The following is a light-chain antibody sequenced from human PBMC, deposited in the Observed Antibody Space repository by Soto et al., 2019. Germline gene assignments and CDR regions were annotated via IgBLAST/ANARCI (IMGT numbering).Light chain of an antibody. CDR1: QSVSSSY. V-gene: IGKV3D-20*02. CDR2: GAS. CDR3: QQRSTWPT. Sequence: EIVLTQSPGTLSLSPGEIATLSFRASQSVSSSYLAWYQQKPGQAPRLLIYGASSRATGIPDRFSGSGSGTDFTLTISRLEPEDFALYYCQQRSTWPTFGQGTRLENK. J-gene: IGKJ5*01.